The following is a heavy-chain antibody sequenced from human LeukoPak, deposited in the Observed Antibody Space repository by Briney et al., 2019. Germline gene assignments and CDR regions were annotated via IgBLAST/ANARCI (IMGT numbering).Heavy chain of an antibody. V-gene: IGHV3-30*02. CDR1: GFTFSSYG. Sequence: GGSLRLSCAASGFTFSSYGMHWVRQAPGKGLEWVAFIRYDGSNKYYADSVKGRFTISRDNSKNTLYLQMNSLRAEDTAVYYCAKPPLEWLLRGYYYYYMDVWGKGTTVTVSS. CDR3: AKPPLEWLLRGYYYYYMDV. J-gene: IGHJ6*03. CDR2: IRYDGSNK. D-gene: IGHD3-3*01.